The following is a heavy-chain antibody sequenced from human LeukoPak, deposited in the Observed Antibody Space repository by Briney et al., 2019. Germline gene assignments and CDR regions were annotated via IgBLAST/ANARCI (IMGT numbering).Heavy chain of an antibody. CDR2: ISYDGSNK. V-gene: IGHV3-30*03. CDR3: ARMGSIRQFDY. D-gene: IGHD3-10*01. J-gene: IGHJ4*02. Sequence: GGSLRLSCAASGFTFSSYSMNWVRQAPGKGLEWVAVISYDGSNKYYADSVKGRFTISRDNSKNTLYLQMNSLRAEDTAVYYCARMGSIRQFDYWGQGTLVTVSS. CDR1: GFTFSSYS.